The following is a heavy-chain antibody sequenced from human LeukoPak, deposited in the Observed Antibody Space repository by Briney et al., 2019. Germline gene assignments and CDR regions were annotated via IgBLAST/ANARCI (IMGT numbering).Heavy chain of an antibody. CDR3: AREGRGYDILTGYYYYYGMDV. CDR2: IGTAGDT. V-gene: IGHV3-13*01. J-gene: IGHJ6*02. CDR1: GLTSNSNT. D-gene: IGHD3-9*01. Sequence: GGSLRLSCAASGLTSNSNTFNWVRQAPGKGLEWGSAIGTAGDTYYPGSVKGRFTISRENAKNSLYLQMNSLRAGDTAVYYCAREGRGYDILTGYYYYYGMDVWGQGTTVTVSS.